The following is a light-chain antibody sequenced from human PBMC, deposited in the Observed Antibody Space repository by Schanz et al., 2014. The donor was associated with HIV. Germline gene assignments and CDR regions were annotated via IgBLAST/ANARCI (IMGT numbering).Light chain of an antibody. V-gene: IGLV2-14*03. Sequence: QSALTQPPSASGSPGQSVTISCTGTSSDVGGYNYVSWYQHHPGKAPKLIIFDVDNRPSGVSWRFSASKSGNTASLTISGLQAEDEADYYCGSYSSGDSHWVFGGGTKFTVL. CDR3: GSYSSGDSHWV. J-gene: IGLJ3*02. CDR1: SSDVGGYNY. CDR2: DVD.